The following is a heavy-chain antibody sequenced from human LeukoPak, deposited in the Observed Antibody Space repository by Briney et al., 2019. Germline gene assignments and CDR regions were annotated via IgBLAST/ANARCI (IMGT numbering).Heavy chain of an antibody. CDR1: RFSFSNYA. CDR2: ISHDGINT. Sequence: GRSLRLSCAASRFSFSNYAMHWVRQDSGRGLEWLAVISHDGINTYYADSVKGRFTISRDNSKNTLYLQMNSLRAEDTAVYYCARVLRGFDYWGQGTLVTVSS. J-gene: IGHJ4*02. D-gene: IGHD3-3*01. V-gene: IGHV3-30*03. CDR3: ARVLRGFDY.